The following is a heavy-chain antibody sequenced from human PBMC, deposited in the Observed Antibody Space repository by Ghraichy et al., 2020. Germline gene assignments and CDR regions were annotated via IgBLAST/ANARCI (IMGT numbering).Heavy chain of an antibody. J-gene: IGHJ6*02. CDR3: ATESPPLDSSSWPTANYYYYGMDV. D-gene: IGHD6-13*01. Sequence: ASVKVSCKVSGYTLTELSMHWVRQAPGKGLEWMGGFDPEDGETIYAQKFQGRVTMTEDTSTDTAYMELSSLRSEDTAVYYCATESPPLDSSSWPTANYYYYGMDVWGQGTTVTVSS. CDR1: GYTLTELS. V-gene: IGHV1-24*01. CDR2: FDPEDGET.